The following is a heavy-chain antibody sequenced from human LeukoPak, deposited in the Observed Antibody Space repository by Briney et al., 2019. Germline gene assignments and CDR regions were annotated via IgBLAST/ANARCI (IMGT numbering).Heavy chain of an antibody. CDR2: MNPNSGNT. Sequence: ASVKVSCKASGYTFTSYDINWVRQATGQGLEWMGWMNPNSGNTGYAQKFQGRVTITRNTSISTAYMELSSLRSEDTAVYYCARGPIAAAGTNYYFDYWGQGTLVTVSS. D-gene: IGHD6-13*01. J-gene: IGHJ4*02. CDR3: ARGPIAAAGTNYYFDY. V-gene: IGHV1-8*03. CDR1: GYTFTSYD.